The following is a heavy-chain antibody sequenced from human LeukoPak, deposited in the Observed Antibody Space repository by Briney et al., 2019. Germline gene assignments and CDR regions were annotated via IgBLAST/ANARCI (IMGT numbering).Heavy chain of an antibody. V-gene: IGHV3-30-3*01. J-gene: IGHJ6*02. CDR1: GFTFSSYA. CDR3: ARDRGTNGVCCSVYYYYGMDV. CDR2: ISYDGSNK. D-gene: IGHD2-8*01. Sequence: GGSLRLSCAASGFTFSSYAMHWVRQAPGKGLEWVAVISYDGSNKYYADSVKGRFTISRDNSKNTLYLQMNSLRAEDTAVYYCARDRGTNGVCCSVYYYYGMDVWGQGTTVTVSS.